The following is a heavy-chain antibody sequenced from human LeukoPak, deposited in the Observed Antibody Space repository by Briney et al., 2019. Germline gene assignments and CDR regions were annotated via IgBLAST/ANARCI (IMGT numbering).Heavy chain of an antibody. D-gene: IGHD2-8*01. CDR3: ARGQILINY. V-gene: IGHV4-59*12. J-gene: IGHJ4*02. CDR1: GGSISTYF. CDR2: IYYSGST. Sequence: SETLSLTCTVSGGSISTYFWSWIRQPPGKGLEWIGNIYYSGSTNYNPSLKSRVTISVDTSKNQFSLKLNSVTAADTAVYYCARGQILINYWGQGTLVTVSS.